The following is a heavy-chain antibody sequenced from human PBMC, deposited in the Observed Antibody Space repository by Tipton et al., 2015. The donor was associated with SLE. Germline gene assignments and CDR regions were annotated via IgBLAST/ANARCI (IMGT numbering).Heavy chain of an antibody. D-gene: IGHD4-17*01. J-gene: IGHJ6*02. V-gene: IGHV3-15*01. Sequence: SLRLSCAASGFTFINYAMIWVRQAPGKGLEWVGRIKSKTNGETTNYAVPVKGRFTISRDDSKNSQYLQMNSLRVEDTAVYYCARVEEPYGDYYYYGMDVWGQGTTVTVSS. CDR3: ARVEEPYGDYYYYGMDV. CDR2: IKSKTNGETT. CDR1: GFTFINYA.